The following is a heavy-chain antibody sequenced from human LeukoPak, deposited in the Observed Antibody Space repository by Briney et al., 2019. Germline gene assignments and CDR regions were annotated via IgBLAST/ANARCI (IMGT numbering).Heavy chain of an antibody. D-gene: IGHD1-26*01. CDR3: ARELEGADYFDY. J-gene: IGHJ4*02. CDR1: GYTFTSYG. CDR2: ISAYNGNT. V-gene: IGHV1-18*01. Sequence: GASVKVSCKASGYTFTSYGISRVRQAPGQGLEWMGWISAYNGNTNYAQKLQGRVTMTTDSSTSTAYMELRSLRSDDTAVYYCARELEGADYFDYWGQGTLVTVSS.